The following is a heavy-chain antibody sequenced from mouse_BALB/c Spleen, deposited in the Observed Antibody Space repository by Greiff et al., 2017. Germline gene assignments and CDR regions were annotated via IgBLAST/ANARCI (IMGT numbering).Heavy chain of an antibody. CDR3: ARGDDDVDY. J-gene: IGHJ2*01. V-gene: IGHV14-1*02. CDR1: GFNITDYY. Sequence: EVQLQQSGAELVRPGALVKLSCKASGFNITDYYMHWVKQRPEQGLEWIGWIDPENGNTIYDPKFQGKASITADTSSNTAYLQLSSLTSEDTAVYYCARGDDDVDYWGQGTTLTVSA. D-gene: IGHD2-4*01. CDR2: IDPENGNT.